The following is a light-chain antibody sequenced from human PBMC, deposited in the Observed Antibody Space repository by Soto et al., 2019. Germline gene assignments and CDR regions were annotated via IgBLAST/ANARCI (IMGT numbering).Light chain of an antibody. CDR2: DAS. CDR3: QQSYSTPT. Sequence: AIQFTQSPSSLSASVGDRVTITCRASQGISSALAWYQQKPGKAPKLLIYDASSLESGVPSRFSGSGSGTDFTLTISSLQPEDFATYYCQQSYSTPTFGQGTRLEIK. J-gene: IGKJ5*01. CDR1: QGISSA. V-gene: IGKV1-13*02.